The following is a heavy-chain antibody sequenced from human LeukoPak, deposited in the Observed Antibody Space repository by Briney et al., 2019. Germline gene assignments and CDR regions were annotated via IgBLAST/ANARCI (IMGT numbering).Heavy chain of an antibody. V-gene: IGHV4-30-2*01. D-gene: IGHD3-22*01. J-gene: IGHJ3*02. CDR1: GGSISSGGYS. CDR2: IYHSGST. CDR3: ARDLYYYDSSGYDAFDI. Sequence: SETLSLTCAVSGGSISSGGYSWSWIRQPPGKGLEWIGYIYHSGSTYYNPSLKSRVTISVDRSKNQFSLKLGSVTAADTAVYYCARDLYYYDSSGYDAFDIWGQGTMVTVSS.